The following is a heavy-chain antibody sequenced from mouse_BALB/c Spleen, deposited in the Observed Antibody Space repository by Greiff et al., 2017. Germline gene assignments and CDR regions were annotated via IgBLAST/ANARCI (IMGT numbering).Heavy chain of an antibody. CDR2: ISSGGST. CDR3: ARGWDGCFAY. Sequence: EVKLVESGGGLVKPGGSLKLSCAASGFTFSSYAMSWVRQTPEKRLEWVASISSGGSTYYPDSVKGRFTISRDNARNILYLQMSSLRSEDTAMYYCARGWDGCFAYWGQGTLVTVSA. D-gene: IGHD4-1*01. CDR1: GFTFSSYA. V-gene: IGHV5-6-5*01. J-gene: IGHJ3*01.